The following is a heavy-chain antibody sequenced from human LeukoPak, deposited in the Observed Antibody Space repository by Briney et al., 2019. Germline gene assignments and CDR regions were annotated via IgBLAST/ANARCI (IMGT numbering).Heavy chain of an antibody. CDR1: GFTFSSYG. D-gene: IGHD3-22*01. V-gene: IGHV3-30*18. Sequence: GGSLRLSCAASGFTFSSYGMHWARQAPGKGLEWVAVISYDGSNKYYADSVKGRFTISRDNSKNTLYLQMNSLRAEDTAVYYCAKDWHYYDSSGYYYDGYWGQGTLVTVSS. CDR2: ISYDGSNK. CDR3: AKDWHYYDSSGYYYDGY. J-gene: IGHJ4*02.